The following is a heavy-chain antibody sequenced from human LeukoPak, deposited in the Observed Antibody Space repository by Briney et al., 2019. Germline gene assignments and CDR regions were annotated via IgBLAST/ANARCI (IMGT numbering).Heavy chain of an antibody. D-gene: IGHD3-22*01. V-gene: IGHV1-2*02. Sequence: GASVKVSCKASGYTFTGYYMHWVRQAPGQGLEWMGWINPNSGGTNYAQKFQGRVTMTRDTSISTAYMELSRLRSGDTAVYYCARERYYDSSGYLNWFDPWGQGTLVTVSS. CDR1: GYTFTGYY. CDR3: ARERYYDSSGYLNWFDP. CDR2: INPNSGGT. J-gene: IGHJ5*02.